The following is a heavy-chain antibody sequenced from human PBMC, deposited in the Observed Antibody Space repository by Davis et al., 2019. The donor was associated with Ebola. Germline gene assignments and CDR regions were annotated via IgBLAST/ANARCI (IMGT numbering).Heavy chain of an antibody. CDR3: ARDRIAARRDYYYYYGMDV. Sequence: SATLSPSCTLPGGLTSSHYWSWIRQHPGKGLEWIGYIYYSGSTYYNPSLKSRVTISVDTSKNQFSLKLSSVTAADTAVYYCARDRIAARRDYYYYYGMDVWGQGTTVTVSS. V-gene: IGHV4-59*06. J-gene: IGHJ6*02. D-gene: IGHD6-6*01. CDR1: GGLTSSHY. CDR2: IYYSGST.